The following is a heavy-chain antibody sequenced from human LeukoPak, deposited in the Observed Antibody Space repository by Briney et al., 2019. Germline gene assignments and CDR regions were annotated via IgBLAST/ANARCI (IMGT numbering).Heavy chain of an antibody. CDR1: EFTFSSSG. CDR3: ARAKPKNMVRGLIMRRESRYYFDY. Sequence: GGTLRLSCAASEFTFSSSGMSWVRQAPGKGLEWVSAISGSGVSTYYADSVKGRFTISRDNSKSTLYIQMNSLRAEDTAVYYCARAKPKNMVRGLIMRRESRYYFDYWGQGTLVTVSS. V-gene: IGHV3-23*01. J-gene: IGHJ4*02. CDR2: ISGSGVST. D-gene: IGHD3-10*01.